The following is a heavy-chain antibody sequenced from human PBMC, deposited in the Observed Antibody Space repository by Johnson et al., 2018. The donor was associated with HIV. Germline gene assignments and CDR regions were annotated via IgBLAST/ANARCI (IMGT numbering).Heavy chain of an antibody. CDR2: ISSSGSTI. D-gene: IGHD1-14*01. Sequence: QVQLVESGGGLVKPGGSLRLSCAASGFTFSDYYMSRIRQAPGKGLEWVSYISSSGSTIYYADSVKGRFIISRDNAKNSLYLQMNSLRAEDTAVYYCATRDPTYRPGAFDLWGQGTMVTVSS. V-gene: IGHV3-11*04. CDR1: GFTFSDYY. J-gene: IGHJ3*01. CDR3: ATRDPTYRPGAFDL.